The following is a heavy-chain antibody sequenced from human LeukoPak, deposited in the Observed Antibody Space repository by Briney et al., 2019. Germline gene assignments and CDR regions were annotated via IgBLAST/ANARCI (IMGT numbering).Heavy chain of an antibody. CDR2: IYYSGST. CDR3: ARERAYCGGDCYSSTPIDY. V-gene: IGHV4-30-4*08. CDR1: GGSISRGDYY. J-gene: IGHJ4*02. D-gene: IGHD2-21*01. Sequence: PSETLSLTCTVSGGSISRGDYYWSWIRQPPGKGLEWNGYIYYSGSTYYNPSLKSRVTISVDTSKNQFSLKLSSVTAADTAVYYCARERAYCGGDCYSSTPIDYWGQGTLVTVSS.